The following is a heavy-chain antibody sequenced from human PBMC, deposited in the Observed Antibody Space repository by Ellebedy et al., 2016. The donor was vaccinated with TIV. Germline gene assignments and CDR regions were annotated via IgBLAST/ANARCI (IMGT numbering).Heavy chain of an antibody. J-gene: IGHJ6*02. CDR2: ISAYNGNT. V-gene: IGHV1-18*01. CDR1: GYTFTSYG. Sequence: AASVKVSCKASGYTFTSYGISWVRQAPGQGLEWMGWISAYNGNTNYAQKLQGRVTMTTATATSTAYMELRSLRSDDTAVYYCARDYTSSWRYYYYGMDVWGQGTTVTVSS. D-gene: IGHD6-13*01. CDR3: ARDYTSSWRYYYYGMDV.